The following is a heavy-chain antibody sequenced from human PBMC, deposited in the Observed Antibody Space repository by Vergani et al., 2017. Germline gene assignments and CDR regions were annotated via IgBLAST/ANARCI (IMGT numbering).Heavy chain of an antibody. CDR2: FDPEDGET. J-gene: IGHJ3*02. Sequence: QVQLVQSGAEVKKPGASVKVSCTVSGYTLTELSMHWVRQAPGKGLEWMGGFDPEDGETIYAQKFQGRVTMTEDTSTDTAYMELSSLRSEDTAVYYCATVPARPARSRSLPVDIVATMVLDAFDIWGQGTMVTVSS. V-gene: IGHV1-24*01. CDR3: ATVPARPARSRSLPVDIVATMVLDAFDI. D-gene: IGHD5-12*01. CDR1: GYTLTELS.